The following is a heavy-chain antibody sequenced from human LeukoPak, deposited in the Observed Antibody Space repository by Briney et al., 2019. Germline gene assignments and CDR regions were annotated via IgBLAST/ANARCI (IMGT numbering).Heavy chain of an antibody. J-gene: IGHJ4*02. CDR2: ITGGGDTT. CDR3: AKERSEVVVAATNY. V-gene: IGHV3-23*01. D-gene: IGHD2-15*01. CDR1: GFTFNSYA. Sequence: GGCLRLSCAASGFTFNSYAMTWVRQAPGKGLEWVSSITGGGDTTYYADSVRGRFTISRDNSKNTLSLQINSLRAEDTAVYYCAKERSEVVVAATNYWGQGTLVTVSS.